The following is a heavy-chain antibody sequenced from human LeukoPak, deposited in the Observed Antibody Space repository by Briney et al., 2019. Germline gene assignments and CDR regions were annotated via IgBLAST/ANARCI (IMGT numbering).Heavy chain of an antibody. J-gene: IGHJ4*02. CDR2: ISSSSTYI. V-gene: IGHV3-21*01. CDR1: GFTFSNYP. Sequence: GGSLRLSCAASGFTFSNYPMDWVRQAPGKGLEWVSYISSSSTYIYYADSVKGRFTISRDNAKNSLYLQMNSLRAEDTAVYYCVRDMTTASFDKWGQGTLVTVSS. D-gene: IGHD4-17*01. CDR3: VRDMTTASFDK.